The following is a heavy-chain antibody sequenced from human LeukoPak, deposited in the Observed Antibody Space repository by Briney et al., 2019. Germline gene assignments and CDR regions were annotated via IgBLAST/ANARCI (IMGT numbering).Heavy chain of an antibody. CDR1: GGSFSHYY. V-gene: IGHV4-34*01. CDR3: ARKFDY. J-gene: IGHJ4*02. Sequence: PSETLSLTCAVYGGSFSHYYWSWIRQPPGKGLEWIGEINHSGSTIYNPSLKSRVTISVDTSKNQFSLKLTSVTAADTAVYYCARKFDYWGQGTLVTVSS. CDR2: INHSGST.